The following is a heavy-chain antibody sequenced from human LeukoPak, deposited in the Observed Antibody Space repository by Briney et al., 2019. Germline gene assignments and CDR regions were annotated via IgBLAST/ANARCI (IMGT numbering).Heavy chain of an antibody. CDR2: IYHSGST. D-gene: IGHD3-10*01. J-gene: IGHJ5*02. Sequence: PSRTLSLTCAVSGGSISSAGYSWSWIRQPPGKGLEWIGYIYHSGSTYYNPSLKSRVTISVDRSKNQFSLKLSSVTAADTAVYYCARERLWFGDDNWFDPWGQGTLVTVSS. CDR3: ARERLWFGDDNWFDP. CDR1: GGSISSAGYS. V-gene: IGHV4-30-2*01.